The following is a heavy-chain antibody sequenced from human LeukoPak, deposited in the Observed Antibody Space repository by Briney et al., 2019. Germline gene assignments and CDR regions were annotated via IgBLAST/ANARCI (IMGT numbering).Heavy chain of an antibody. D-gene: IGHD3-10*01. CDR3: AKDLLVLLWFGEPLGDAFDI. CDR1: GFTFSSYA. V-gene: IGHV3-23*01. Sequence: GGSLRLSCAASGFTFSSYAMSWVRQAPGKGLEWVSAISGSGGSTYYAESVKGRFTISRDNSKNTLYLQMNSLRAEDTAVYYCAKDLLVLLWFGEPLGDAFDIWGQGTMVTVSS. J-gene: IGHJ3*02. CDR2: ISGSGGST.